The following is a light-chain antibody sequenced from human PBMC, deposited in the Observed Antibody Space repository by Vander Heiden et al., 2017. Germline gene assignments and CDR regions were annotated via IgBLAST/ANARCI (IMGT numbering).Light chain of an antibody. CDR1: QTVLYSSNNKNY. CDR2: WAS. Sequence: DIVMTQSPDSLAVSLGERATINCKSSQTVLYSSNNKNYLAWYQQKPGQPPKLLIYWASTRESGVPDRFSGSGSGTDFTLTISSLQAEDVAVYYCQQVDSTPKTFGQGTKVEI. CDR3: QQVDSTPKT. V-gene: IGKV4-1*01. J-gene: IGKJ1*01.